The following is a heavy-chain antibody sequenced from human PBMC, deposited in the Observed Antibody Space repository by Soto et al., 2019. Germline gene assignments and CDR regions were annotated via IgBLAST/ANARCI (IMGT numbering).Heavy chain of an antibody. Sequence: PSETLSLTCTVSGGSISSDDYYWSWIRQAPGRGLEWIGYIHSSGSIYYNPSLKSRATMSIDTAGNQFSLKVSSGTVADTAVYYCARDLDGLHDDTSGPFPRPGWGQGTLVTVSS. CDR1: GGSISSDDYY. CDR2: IHSSGSI. CDR3: ARDLDGLHDDTSGPFPRPG. J-gene: IGHJ1*01. D-gene: IGHD3-22*01. V-gene: IGHV4-30-4*01.